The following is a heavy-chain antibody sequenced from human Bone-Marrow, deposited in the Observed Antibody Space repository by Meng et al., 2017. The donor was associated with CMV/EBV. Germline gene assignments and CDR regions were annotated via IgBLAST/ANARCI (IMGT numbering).Heavy chain of an antibody. CDR2: ISGSGGAT. D-gene: IGHD3-22*01. V-gene: IGHV3-23*01. CDR1: GFTFSDYP. J-gene: IGHJ4*02. Sequence: GESLKISCGGSGFTFSDYPMSWVRQAPGKGLEWVSGISGSGGATYYADSVKGRFTMSRDNSKNTLYLQMNSLRAEDTAAYYCALDPSYYDSSRPRFDHWGQGTLVTVSS. CDR3: ALDPSYYDSSRPRFDH.